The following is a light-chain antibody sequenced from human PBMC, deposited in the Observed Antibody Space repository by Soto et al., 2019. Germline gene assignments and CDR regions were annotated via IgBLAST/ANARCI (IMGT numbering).Light chain of an antibody. CDR2: GAF. CDR3: QQHNDWPLT. J-gene: IGKJ1*01. CDR1: QSVRSN. V-gene: IGKV3-15*01. Sequence: EIVMTQSPVTLSVSPGERATLSCRASQSVRSNLAWYQQKPGQAPSLLIYGAFTRATGIPTRFSGTGSGTEFTLTISSLQYEDFALYYCQQHNDWPLTFGQGPKVDIK.